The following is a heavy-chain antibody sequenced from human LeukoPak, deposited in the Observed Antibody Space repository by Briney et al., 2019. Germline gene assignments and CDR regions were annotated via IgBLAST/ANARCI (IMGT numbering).Heavy chain of an antibody. D-gene: IGHD3-3*01. Sequence: ASVKVSCKASGYTFTNYDINWVRQAIGQGLEWMGWMNPNNSNTGYAQKFQGRVTMTRDMSTSTVYMELSSLRSEDTAIYYCARGPHIRTYDRDNWFDPWGQGTLVTVSS. J-gene: IGHJ5*02. V-gene: IGHV1-8*02. CDR3: ARGPHIRTYDRDNWFDP. CDR2: MNPNNSNT. CDR1: GYTFTNYD.